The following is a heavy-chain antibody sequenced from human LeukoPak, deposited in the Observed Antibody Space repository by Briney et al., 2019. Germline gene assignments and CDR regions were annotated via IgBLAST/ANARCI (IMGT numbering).Heavy chain of an antibody. CDR3: ARGRRDGYTLYYMDV. V-gene: IGHV4-39*07. CDR2: IYYSGNT. D-gene: IGHD5-24*01. J-gene: IGHJ6*03. CDR1: GGSITSSSYY. Sequence: PSETLSLTCTVSGGSITSSSYYWGWLRQPPGKGLEWLGSIYYSGNTHYNPSLKSRVTISTDTSKNQFSLKLRSVTAADTAVHYCARGRRDGYTLYYMDVWGKGTTVTVYS.